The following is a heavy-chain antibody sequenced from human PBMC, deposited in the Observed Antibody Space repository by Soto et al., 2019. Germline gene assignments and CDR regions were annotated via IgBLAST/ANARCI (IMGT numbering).Heavy chain of an antibody. J-gene: IGHJ4*02. Sequence: QVQLVESGGGVVQPGTSLRLSCVGSGFTFRSYVIHWVRQAPGKGLEWVALTSYDGTNNYYGDSVKGRFTISRDNSKNSVDLQRDSLRVEDTSLYYCARWGTTGGLDVWGPGTLVSVSS. D-gene: IGHD3-16*01. V-gene: IGHV3-30*19. CDR3: ARWGTTGGLDV. CDR2: TSYDGTNN. CDR1: GFTFRSYV.